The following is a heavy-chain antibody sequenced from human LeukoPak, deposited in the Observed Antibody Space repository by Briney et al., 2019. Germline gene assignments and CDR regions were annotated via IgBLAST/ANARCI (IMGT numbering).Heavy chain of an antibody. D-gene: IGHD6-13*01. V-gene: IGHV3-73*01. J-gene: IGHJ4*02. CDR3: TRPSSAAGTVDY. CDR1: GFTFSGSA. CDR2: IRSKANSYAT. Sequence: GGSLRLSCAASGFTFSGSAMHWVRKASGKGLEWVGRIRSKANSYATAYAASVKGRFTISRDDSKNTAYLQMNSLKTEDTAVYYCTRPSSAAGTVDYWGQGTLVTVSS.